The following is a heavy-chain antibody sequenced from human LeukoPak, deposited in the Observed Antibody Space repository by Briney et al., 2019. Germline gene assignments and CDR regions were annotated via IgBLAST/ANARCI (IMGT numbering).Heavy chain of an antibody. CDR3: ARGFLGDYFGSGSYYVFDY. CDR2: FYTSGST. J-gene: IGHJ4*02. V-gene: IGHV4-4*07. CDR1: GYSISSGYY. D-gene: IGHD3-10*01. Sequence: SETLSLTCTVSGYSISSGYYWGWIRQPAGKGLEWIGRFYTSGSTKYNPSLKSRVTMSEDTSKNQFSLKLSSVTAADTAVYYCARGFLGDYFGSGSYYVFDYWGQGTLVTVSS.